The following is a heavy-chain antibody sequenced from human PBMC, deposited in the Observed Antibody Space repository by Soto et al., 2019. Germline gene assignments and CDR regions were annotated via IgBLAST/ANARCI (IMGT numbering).Heavy chain of an antibody. CDR3: ARGGYCSSTSCYGQNDY. CDR1: GGSISSGGYY. J-gene: IGHJ4*02. V-gene: IGHV4-31*03. CDR2: IYYSGST. Sequence: QVQLQESGPGLVKPSQTLSLTCTVSGGSISSGGYYWSWIRQHPGKGLEWIGYIYYSGSTYYNPSHKGRVTISVDTSKHQVALKLSSVTAADTAVYYCARGGYCSSTSCYGQNDYWGQGTLVTVSS. D-gene: IGHD2-2*01.